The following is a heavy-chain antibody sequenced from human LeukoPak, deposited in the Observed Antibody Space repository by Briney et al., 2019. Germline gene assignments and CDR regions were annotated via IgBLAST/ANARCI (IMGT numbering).Heavy chain of an antibody. CDR1: GGSISSSGYS. V-gene: IGHV4-30-2*01. CDR2: INHSGST. J-gene: IGHJ4*02. CDR3: ARGGCSSTSCYYDY. D-gene: IGHD2-2*01. Sequence: PSETLSLTCTVSGGSISSSGYSWSWIRQPPGKGLEWIGEINHSGSTNYNPSLKSRVAISVDTSKNQFSLKVSSVTAADTAVYYCARGGCSSTSCYYDYWGQGTLVTVSS.